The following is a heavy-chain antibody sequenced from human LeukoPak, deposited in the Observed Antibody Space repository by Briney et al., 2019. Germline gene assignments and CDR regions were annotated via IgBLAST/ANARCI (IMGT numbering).Heavy chain of an antibody. CDR2: IYYSGST. J-gene: IGHJ4*02. CDR1: GGSLSSDY. V-gene: IGHV4-59*01. Sequence: SETLSLTCTVSGGSLSSDYWSWIRQPPGKGLEWIGYIYYSGSTNYNPSLKSRVTISVDTSKNQFSLKLSSVTAADTAVYYCASYDFWSGYYYGYWGQGTLVTVSS. CDR3: ASYDFWSGYYYGY. D-gene: IGHD3-3*01.